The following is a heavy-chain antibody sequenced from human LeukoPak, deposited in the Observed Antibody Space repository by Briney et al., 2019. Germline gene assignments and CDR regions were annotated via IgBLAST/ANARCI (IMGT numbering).Heavy chain of an antibody. V-gene: IGHV4-34*01. CDR1: GGSFSGYY. D-gene: IGHD4-17*01. Sequence: PSETLSLTCAVYGGSFSGYYWSWIRQPPGKGLEWIGEINHSGSTNYNPSLKSRVTISVDTSKYQFSLKLSSLTAADTAVYYCARGTTTFDYWGQGTLVTVSS. CDR2: INHSGST. CDR3: ARGTTTFDY. J-gene: IGHJ4*02.